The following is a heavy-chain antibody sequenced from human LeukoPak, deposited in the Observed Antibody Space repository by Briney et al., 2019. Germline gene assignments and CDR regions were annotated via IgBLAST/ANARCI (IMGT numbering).Heavy chain of an antibody. V-gene: IGHV3-11*04. J-gene: IGHJ4*02. CDR3: ARDGGSSWYFDY. Sequence: NTEGSLRLSCTVSGFTVSSNSMSWVRQAPGKGLECVSYISSSGNTTYYADSVKGRFTISRDNAKNSLYLQMSSLRAEDTAVYYCARDGGSSWYFDYWGQGTLVTVSS. CDR2: ISSSGNTT. CDR1: GFTVSSNS. D-gene: IGHD6-13*01.